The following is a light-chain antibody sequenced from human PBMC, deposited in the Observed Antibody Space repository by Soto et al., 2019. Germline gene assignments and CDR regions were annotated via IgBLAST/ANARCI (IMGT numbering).Light chain of an antibody. CDR1: RGHSNYA. J-gene: IGLJ2*01. V-gene: IGLV4-69*01. Sequence: QLVLTQSPSASASLGASVKLTCTLSRGHSNYAIAWHQQQPEKGPRYLMKLNNDGSHTKGDGIPDRFSGSSSGAERYLTISSLQSEDEADYYCQTWGTVFGGGTKLTVL. CDR2: LNNDGSH. CDR3: QTWGTV.